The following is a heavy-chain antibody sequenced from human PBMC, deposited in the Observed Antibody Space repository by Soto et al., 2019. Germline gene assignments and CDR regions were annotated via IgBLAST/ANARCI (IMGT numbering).Heavy chain of an antibody. D-gene: IGHD6-13*01. V-gene: IGHV3-21*01. CDR1: GFSMFSYS. J-gene: IGHJ6*01. Sequence: EVQLVESGGGLVKPGGSLTLSCAASGFSMFSYSMNWVRQAPGKGLEWVSSISKSSSYIHYIYSVKGRFAIFRDDAKNTLYLQMDSLRAEDTAVYYCARDWAAPYYYYYGMDVWGQGTTVTVSS. CDR2: ISKSSSYI. CDR3: ARDWAAPYYYYYGMDV.